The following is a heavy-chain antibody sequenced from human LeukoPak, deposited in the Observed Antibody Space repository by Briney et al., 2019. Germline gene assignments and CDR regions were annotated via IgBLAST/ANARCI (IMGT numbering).Heavy chain of an antibody. J-gene: IGHJ4*02. Sequence: GGSLRLPCVASGFAFSSYCMSWVRQAPGKGLEWVANIKQDGGEKYYVDSVKGRFTISRDNAKNSLFLQMNSLRVEDTAVYYCARLGGSYYTYWGQGTLVTVSS. V-gene: IGHV3-7*01. CDR1: GFAFSSYC. CDR2: IKQDGGEK. CDR3: ARLGGSYYTY. D-gene: IGHD1-26*01.